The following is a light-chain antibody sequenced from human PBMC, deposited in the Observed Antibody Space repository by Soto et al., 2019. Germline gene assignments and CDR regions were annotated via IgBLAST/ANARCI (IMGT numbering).Light chain of an antibody. CDR2: DNN. CDR3: GTWDFSLNNGRV. CDR1: SSNIGRYY. J-gene: IGLJ3*02. Sequence: QSVLTQPPSVSAAPGQTVTISCSGSSSNIGRYYVSWYQQLPGTAPKLLIYDNNKRPSGIPDRFSGSKSGTSATLGITGLQTGDEADYYCGTWDFSLNNGRVFGGGTKLTV. V-gene: IGLV1-51*01.